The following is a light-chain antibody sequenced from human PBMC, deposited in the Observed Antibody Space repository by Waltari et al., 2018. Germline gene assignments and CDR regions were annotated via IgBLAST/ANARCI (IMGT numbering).Light chain of an antibody. Sequence: ILITQSPSSLSASVVDRVPITCRASQGMGNALGWYQQKQGKAPKLLIYAASNLQSGVPSRFSGSGSGTDFTLTISSLQPEDFATYYCLQDYNYPWTFGQGTKVEIK. CDR2: AAS. V-gene: IGKV1-6*01. J-gene: IGKJ1*01. CDR1: QGMGNA. CDR3: LQDYNYPWT.